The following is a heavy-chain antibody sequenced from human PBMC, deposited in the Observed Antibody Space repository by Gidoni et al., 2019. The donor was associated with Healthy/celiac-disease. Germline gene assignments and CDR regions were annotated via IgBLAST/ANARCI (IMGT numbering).Heavy chain of an antibody. CDR2: IWYDGSNK. V-gene: IGHV3-33*01. Sequence: LEWVAVIWYDGSNKYYADSVKGRFTISRDNTKNTLYLQMNRLRAEDTAVYDCARQKYDSSGYYPFEGAFDIWGQGTMVTVSS. CDR3: ARQKYDSSGYYPFEGAFDI. J-gene: IGHJ3*02. D-gene: IGHD3-22*01.